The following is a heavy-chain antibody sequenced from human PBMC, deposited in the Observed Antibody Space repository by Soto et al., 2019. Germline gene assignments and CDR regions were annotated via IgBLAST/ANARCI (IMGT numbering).Heavy chain of an antibody. CDR1: GGSFSGYY. CDR3: ARALVAAAGTYFQH. V-gene: IGHV4-31*11. D-gene: IGHD6-13*01. CDR2: IYYSGST. J-gene: IGHJ1*01. Sequence: SETLSLTCAVYGGSFSGYYWSWIRQHPGKGLEWTGYIYYSGSTYYNPSLKSRVTISVDTSKNQFSLKLSSVTAADTAVYYCARALVAAAGTYFQHWGQGTLVTVSS.